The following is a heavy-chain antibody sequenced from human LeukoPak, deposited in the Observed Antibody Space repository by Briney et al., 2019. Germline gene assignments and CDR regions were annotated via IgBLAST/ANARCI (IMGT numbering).Heavy chain of an antibody. J-gene: IGHJ4*02. Sequence: GGSLRLSCAASGFTFSSYEMNWVRQAPGKGLEWVSYISSSGSTIYYADSVKGRFTISRDNAKNSLYLQMNSLRAEDTAVYYCARDSGATRFDYWGQGTLVTVSS. CDR1: GFTFSSYE. V-gene: IGHV3-48*03. CDR2: ISSSGSTI. D-gene: IGHD6-25*01. CDR3: ARDSGATRFDY.